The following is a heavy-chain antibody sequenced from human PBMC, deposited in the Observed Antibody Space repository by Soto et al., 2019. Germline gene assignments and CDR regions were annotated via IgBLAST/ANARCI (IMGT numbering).Heavy chain of an antibody. D-gene: IGHD3-16*01. V-gene: IGHV3-23*01. CDR1: GSTFSSYA. CDR2: FSNIVTDT. Sequence: EVQLLESGGGLVQPGGSLRLSCAASGSTFSSYAMSWVRQAPGTGLECVSGFSNIVTDTYYADSVRGRFTISRDSSKNTVYLQMNSLRAEDTAVYCCAAGGLNFYYHYMAVWGKGTTVTVSS. J-gene: IGHJ6*03. CDR3: AAGGLNFYYHYMAV.